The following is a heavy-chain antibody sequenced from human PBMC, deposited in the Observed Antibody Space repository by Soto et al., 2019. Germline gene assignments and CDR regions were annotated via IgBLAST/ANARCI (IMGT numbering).Heavy chain of an antibody. Sequence: GASVNVSCKASGGTFSSYTISWVRQAPGQGLEWMGRIIPILGIANYAQKFQGRVTITADKSTSTAYMELSSLRSEDTAVYYCASIAVAGLSYRYFDLWGRGTLVTVSS. CDR1: GGTFSSYT. J-gene: IGHJ2*01. CDR2: IIPILGIA. CDR3: ASIAVAGLSYRYFDL. V-gene: IGHV1-69*02. D-gene: IGHD6-19*01.